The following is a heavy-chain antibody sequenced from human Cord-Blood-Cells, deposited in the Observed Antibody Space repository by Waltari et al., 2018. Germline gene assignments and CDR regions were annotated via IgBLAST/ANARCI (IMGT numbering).Heavy chain of an antibody. CDR1: GFTFSSYG. J-gene: IGHJ4*02. CDR3: AREYSYGYDY. V-gene: IGHV3-33*01. CDR2: IWYDGSNK. Sequence: QVRLLESGGGVVQPGRSLSLSCAASGFTFSSYGMHWARQAPGKGLEWVAVIWYDGSNKYYADSVKGRFTISRDNSKNTLYLQMNSLRAEDTAVYYCAREYSYGYDYWGQGTLVTVSS. D-gene: IGHD5-18*01.